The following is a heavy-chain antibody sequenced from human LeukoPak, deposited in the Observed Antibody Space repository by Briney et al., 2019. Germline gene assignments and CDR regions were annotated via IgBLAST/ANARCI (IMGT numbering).Heavy chain of an antibody. V-gene: IGHV3-7*01. D-gene: IGHD2-21*01. CDR2: IKQDGSEK. CDR3: ARDDWGLGYYFDY. CDR1: GFTFSSYW. J-gene: IGHJ4*02. Sequence: PGGSLRLSCAASGFTFSSYWMSWVRQAPGKGLEWVANIKQDGSEKYYVDSVKGRFTISRDNAKNSLYLQMNSLRAEDTAVYYCARDDWGLGYYFDYWGQGTLVTVSS.